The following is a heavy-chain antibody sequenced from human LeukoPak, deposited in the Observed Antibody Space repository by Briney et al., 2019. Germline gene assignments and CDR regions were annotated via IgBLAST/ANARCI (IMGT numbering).Heavy chain of an antibody. CDR3: AKCIYSSGWSYFDY. Sequence: GGSLRLSCAASRFTFSKSAMSWVRQAPGKGLEWVSTLSGSGITTYYADSVKGRFTISRDNSKNTLYLQMNSLRAEDTAVYYCAKCIYSSGWSYFDYWGHGTLVTVSS. D-gene: IGHD6-19*01. V-gene: IGHV3-23*01. CDR1: RFTFSKSA. CDR2: LSGSGITT. J-gene: IGHJ4*01.